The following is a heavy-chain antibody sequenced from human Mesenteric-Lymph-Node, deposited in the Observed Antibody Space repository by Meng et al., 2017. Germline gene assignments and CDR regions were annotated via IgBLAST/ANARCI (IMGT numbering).Heavy chain of an antibody. CDR3: ARGENAGTYNWFDP. D-gene: IGHD3-10*01. CDR1: GFTVSSSY. V-gene: IGHV3-53*01. Sequence: GESLKISCAASGFTVSSSYMTWVRQAPGKGLEWVSVIYSGGNIYYTDSVKGRFTIARDNSKNTLYLQMNSLRAEDTAVYYCARGENAGTYNWFDPWGQGTLVTVSS. CDR2: IYSGGNI. J-gene: IGHJ5*02.